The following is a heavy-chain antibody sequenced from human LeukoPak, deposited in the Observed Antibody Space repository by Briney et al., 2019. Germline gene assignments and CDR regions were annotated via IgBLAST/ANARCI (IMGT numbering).Heavy chain of an antibody. CDR2: IDTRTTYM. D-gene: IGHD7-27*01. J-gene: IGHJ2*01. V-gene: IGHV3-21*01. Sequence: KPGGSLRLSCAASGFTFSSYSMNWVSQAPGKGLEWVSSIDTRTTYMTYADSVKGRFTISRDNARNSLYLQMNSLRDEDTAVYYCAREAGTGERWYFDLWGRGTLVTVSS. CDR3: AREAGTGERWYFDL. CDR1: GFTFSSYS.